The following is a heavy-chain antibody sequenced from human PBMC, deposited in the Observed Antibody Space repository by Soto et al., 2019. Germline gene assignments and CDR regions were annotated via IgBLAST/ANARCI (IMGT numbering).Heavy chain of an antibody. Sequence: SETLSLTCTVSGGSISSSSYYWGWIRQPPGKGLEWIGSIYYSGSTYYNPSLKSRVTISVDTSKNQFSLKLSSVTAAETAVYYCAKTREYSGYDLGWFAPWGQGTLVTVSS. CDR2: IYYSGST. CDR1: GGSISSSSYY. V-gene: IGHV4-39*01. J-gene: IGHJ5*02. CDR3: AKTREYSGYDLGWFAP. D-gene: IGHD5-12*01.